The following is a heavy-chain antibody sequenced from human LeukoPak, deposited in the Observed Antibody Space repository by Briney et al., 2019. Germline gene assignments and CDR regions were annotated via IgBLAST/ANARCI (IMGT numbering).Heavy chain of an antibody. Sequence: AGSLRLSCAAFGFTFSNYAMNWVRQAPGKGLEWVSAISGSGGSTYYADSVKGRFTISRDNSKNTLYLQMNSLRAEDTAVYYCAKAVDTAMVYWFDPWGQGTLVTVSS. CDR3: AKAVDTAMVYWFDP. J-gene: IGHJ5*02. CDR1: GFTFSNYA. V-gene: IGHV3-23*01. D-gene: IGHD5-18*01. CDR2: ISGSGGST.